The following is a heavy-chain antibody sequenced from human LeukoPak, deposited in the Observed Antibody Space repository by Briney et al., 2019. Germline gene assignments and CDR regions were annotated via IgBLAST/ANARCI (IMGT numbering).Heavy chain of an antibody. CDR3: ARNARSYRVDYLDY. D-gene: IGHD1-26*01. J-gene: IGHJ4*02. CDR1: GFTFSSYW. Sequence: GGSLRLSCAASGFTFSSYWMSWVRQAPGKGLEWVANIKQDGSEKYYVDSVKGRFTISRDNAKNSLYLQMNSLRAEDTAVYYCARNARSYRVDYLDYWGQGTLVTVSS. V-gene: IGHV3-7*01. CDR2: IKQDGSEK.